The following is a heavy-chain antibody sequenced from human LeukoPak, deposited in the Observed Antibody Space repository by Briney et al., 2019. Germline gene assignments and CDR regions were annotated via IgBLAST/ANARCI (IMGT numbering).Heavy chain of an antibody. CDR1: GFTFSGYS. V-gene: IGHV3-21*01. CDR2: ISSSSSYI. CDR3: ARGGDIVVDY. D-gene: IGHD2-15*01. Sequence: PGGSVRLSCAASGFTFSGYSMTWVRQAPGQGLEWVSSISSSSSYIYYADSVKGRFTISRDNAKNSLYLQMNSLRAEDTAVYYCARGGDIVVDYWGQGTLDTVSS. J-gene: IGHJ4*02.